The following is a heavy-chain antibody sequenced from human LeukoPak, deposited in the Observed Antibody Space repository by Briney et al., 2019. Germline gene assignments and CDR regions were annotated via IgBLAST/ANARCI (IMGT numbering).Heavy chain of an antibody. V-gene: IGHV3-7*01. CDR1: GFSFSNYW. Sequence: PGGSLRLSCVVSGFSFSNYWMSWVRQAPGKGLEWVASIKKDGNEEKYVDSVKGRFTISRDNGKNLLYLQMNSLIVEDTAVYFCGRVDEDSAYRPTDYWGQGTLVTVST. J-gene: IGHJ4*02. D-gene: IGHD5-12*01. CDR3: GRVDEDSAYRPTDY. CDR2: IKKDGNEE.